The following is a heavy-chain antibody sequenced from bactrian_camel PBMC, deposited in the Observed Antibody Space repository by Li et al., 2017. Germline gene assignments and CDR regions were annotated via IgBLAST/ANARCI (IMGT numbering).Heavy chain of an antibody. D-gene: IGHD4*01. CDR3: AADDCYSDYQSYNY. CDR2: MTSDGSYA. V-gene: IGHV3S6*01. CDR1: GFSFRSDS. Sequence: HVQLVESGGGLVQPGGSLRLSCVGSGFSFRSDSISWARHVLGKGLEWLSRMTSDGSYAHYADPVKGRFTISKDNAKNILYLSMNSLKPEDSAMYYCAADDCYSDYQSYNYWGQGTQVTVS. J-gene: IGHJ4*01.